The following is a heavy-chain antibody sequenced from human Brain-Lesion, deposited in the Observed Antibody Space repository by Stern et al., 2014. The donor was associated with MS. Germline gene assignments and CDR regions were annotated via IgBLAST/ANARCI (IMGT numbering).Heavy chain of an antibody. J-gene: IGHJ6*02. V-gene: IGHV1-2*02. D-gene: IGHD3-3*01. CDR2: INPNTGGT. CDR1: GYIFTGYY. Sequence: VQLVQSGAEVKKPGASVKVSCTTSGYIFTGYYINWVRQAPGKGLEWMAWINPNTGGTKYAQKLQGRVTMSRDTSISTAYVELSSLTSDDTAVYYCARDQRGITIFGVVTDYYYLGMDVWGQGTTVTVSS. CDR3: ARDQRGITIFGVVTDYYYLGMDV.